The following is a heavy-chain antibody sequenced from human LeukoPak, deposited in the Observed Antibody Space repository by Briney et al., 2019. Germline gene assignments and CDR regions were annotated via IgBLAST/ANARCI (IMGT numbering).Heavy chain of an antibody. J-gene: IGHJ4*02. V-gene: IGHV3-7*01. CDR1: GFTFSNYW. CDR2: IDKNGREK. Sequence: GGSLRLSCTVSGFTFSNYWMRWVRQAPGKGLEWVASIDKNGREKRYVDSVEGRFTISRANAANSVYLQMTSLGAEDTAVYYCATYTQNFGAPGTDYWGQGTLVTVSS. D-gene: IGHD3-10*01. CDR3: ATYTQNFGAPGTDY.